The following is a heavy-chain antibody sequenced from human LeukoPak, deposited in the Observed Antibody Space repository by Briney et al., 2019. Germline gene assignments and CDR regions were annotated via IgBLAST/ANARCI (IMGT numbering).Heavy chain of an antibody. CDR3: AKGPYSSSSVGRYFDY. D-gene: IGHD6-6*01. Sequence: GWSLRLSCAASGFTFGFTFSNYAMSWVRQAPGKGLEWVSAISGSGVNTYYADSVRGRFTISRDNSKNTLYLQMNSLRAEDTAVYYCAKGPYSSSSVGRYFDYWGQGTLVTVSS. V-gene: IGHV3-23*01. CDR1: GFTFGFTFSNYA. CDR2: ISGSGVNT. J-gene: IGHJ4*02.